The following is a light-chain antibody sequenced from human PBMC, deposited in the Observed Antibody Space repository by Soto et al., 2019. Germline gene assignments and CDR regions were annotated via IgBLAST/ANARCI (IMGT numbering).Light chain of an antibody. J-gene: IGKJ2*01. CDR2: ATS. V-gene: IGKV3-20*01. Sequence: EIVLTQSPGTLSLSPGERATLSCRASQSVDSRFLAWYKQKPGQSPRLLISATSSRATGIPDRFSGSGSGTDFTLTISRLEAEDFAVYYCQQYSSPPRYTFGQGTKLEIK. CDR1: QSVDSRF. CDR3: QQYSSPPRYT.